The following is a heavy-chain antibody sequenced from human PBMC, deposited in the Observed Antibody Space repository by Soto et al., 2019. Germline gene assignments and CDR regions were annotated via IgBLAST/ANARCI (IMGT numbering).Heavy chain of an antibody. Sequence: QVQLVQSAAEVKKPGASVKVSCKASGYTFIRYGITWVRQAPGQGLEWMGWISPYNDYTIYAQKVQGRVTMTTDTSTRTVYMELRSLKSDDTACYYCASGGYXXXXXXXXXXXXXXVXGKGTSVTVSS. V-gene: IGHV1-18*01. J-gene: IGHJ6*04. D-gene: IGHD2-21*01. CDR3: ASGGYXXXXXXXXXXXXXXV. CDR1: GYTFIRYG. CDR2: ISPYNDYT.